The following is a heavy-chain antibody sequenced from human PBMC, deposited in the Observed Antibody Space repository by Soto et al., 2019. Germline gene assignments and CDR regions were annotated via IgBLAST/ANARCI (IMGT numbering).Heavy chain of an antibody. D-gene: IGHD6-13*01. CDR1: GYTFTHYY. CDR3: ARDLAAGEH. V-gene: IGHV1-46*01. CDR2: INPASGST. J-gene: IGHJ4*02. Sequence: QVQLVQSGAEVKKPGASVKLSCRTSGYTFTHYYIHWVRQAPGQGLEWLGIINPASGSTNYAQEFQGRGSLTMDTSTTTVYMELSGLRAEDTAIFYCARDLAAGEHWGQGTLVIVSS.